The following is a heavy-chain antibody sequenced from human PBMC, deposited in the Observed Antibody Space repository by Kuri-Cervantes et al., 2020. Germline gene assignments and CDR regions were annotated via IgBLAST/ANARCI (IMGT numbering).Heavy chain of an antibody. J-gene: IGHJ3*02. V-gene: IGHV4-39*01. CDR2: IYYTGST. D-gene: IGHD3-10*01. CDR3: ARHPRARDYYYGSGRGRGAFDI. CDR1: GGSISSSIYY. Sequence: SETPSLTCTVSGGSISSSIYYWGWIRQPPGKGLEWIGSIYYTGSTNYNPSLKSRVTISVDTSKNQFSLKLSSVTAADTAVYYCARHPRARDYYYGSGRGRGAFDIWDQGTMVTVSS.